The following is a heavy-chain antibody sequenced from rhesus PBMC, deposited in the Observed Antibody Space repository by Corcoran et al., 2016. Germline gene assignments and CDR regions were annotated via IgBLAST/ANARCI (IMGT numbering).Heavy chain of an antibody. CDR1: GFSFSDYY. Sequence: EVQLVESGGGLAKPGGSLRLSCAASGFSFSDYYMYWVRQAPGKGLEWVSGISYTGGNTYYADSGKGKVNSSRENAKNTLDLQMDSLRAEDTAVYYGARDQEGAAAGAYWGQGVLVTVSS. V-gene: IGHV3S18*01. J-gene: IGHJ4*01. CDR3: ARDQEGAAAGAY. D-gene: IGHD6-31*01. CDR2: ISYTGGNT.